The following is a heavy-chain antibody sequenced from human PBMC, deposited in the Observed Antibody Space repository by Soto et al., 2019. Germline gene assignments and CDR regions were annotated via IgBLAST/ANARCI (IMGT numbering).Heavy chain of an antibody. CDR1: GFTFSSYG. V-gene: IGHV3-33*01. D-gene: IGHD4-17*01. CDR2: IWYDGSNK. Sequence: QVQLVESGGGVVQPGRSLRLSCAASGFTFSSYGMHWVRQAPGKGLEWVAVIWYDGSNKYYADSVKGRFTISRDNSKNTLYLQMNSLRAEDTAVYYCARGRPVYGDYVNYGMDVWGQGTTVTVSS. J-gene: IGHJ6*02. CDR3: ARGRPVYGDYVNYGMDV.